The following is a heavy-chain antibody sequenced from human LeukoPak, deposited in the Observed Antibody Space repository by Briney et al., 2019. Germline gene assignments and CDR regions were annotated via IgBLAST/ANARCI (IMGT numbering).Heavy chain of an antibody. CDR2: IMPIFWTA. V-gene: IGHV1-69*05. D-gene: IGHD3-22*01. CDR3: ASGVHDSSGALGD. CDR1: GGTFSRYA. Sequence: GASVKVSCKASGGTFSRYAISWVRQAPGQGLEWVGGIMPIFWTANYAQKFQGRVTVTTDESAGIVYMELSSLRSEDTAVYYCASGVHDSSGALGDWGQGTLVTVSS. J-gene: IGHJ4*02.